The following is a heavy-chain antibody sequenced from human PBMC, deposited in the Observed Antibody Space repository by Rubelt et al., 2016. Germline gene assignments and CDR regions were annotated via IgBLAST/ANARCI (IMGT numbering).Heavy chain of an antibody. CDR1: GGSISSRY. CDR2: IYYSRST. Sequence: QVQLQESGPGLVKPSETLSLTCTVSGGSISSRYWSWIRQPPGKGLEWIGYIYYSRSTNYTPPLMSRVTISLDTSKNQFSLKLSSGTAADTAVYYCARDGASSLWGQGTMVTVSS. J-gene: IGHJ3*01. CDR3: ARDGASSL. V-gene: IGHV4-59*11. D-gene: IGHD3-16*01.